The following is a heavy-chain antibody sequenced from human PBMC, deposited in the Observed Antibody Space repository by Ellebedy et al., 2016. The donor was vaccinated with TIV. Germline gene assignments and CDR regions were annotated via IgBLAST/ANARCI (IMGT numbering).Heavy chain of an antibody. D-gene: IGHD4-17*01. Sequence: SETLSLXXAVYGGSFSGYYWSWIRQPPGKGLEWIGEINHSGSTNYNPSLKSRVTISVDTSKNQFSLKLSSVTAADTAVYYCARTMTTVTDWGQGTLVTVSS. CDR2: INHSGST. CDR3: ARTMTTVTD. CDR1: GGSFSGYY. J-gene: IGHJ4*02. V-gene: IGHV4-34*01.